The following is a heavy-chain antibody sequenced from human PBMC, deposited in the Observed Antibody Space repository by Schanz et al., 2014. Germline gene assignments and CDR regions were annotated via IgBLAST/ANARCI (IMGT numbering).Heavy chain of an antibody. D-gene: IGHD3-9*01. CDR1: GYTLTNFD. J-gene: IGHJ3*02. CDR2: INPNSGGT. CDR3: ARDYYDILTGYPYDTFDI. V-gene: IGHV1-2*06. Sequence: QVQLVQSGAEVKKPGASVKVSCKASGYTLTNFDINWVRQAPGQGLEWMGRINPNSGGTNYAQKFQGRVTMTRDTSISTAYMELRRLRSDDTAVYYCARDYYDILTGYPYDTFDIWGQGTMVTVSS.